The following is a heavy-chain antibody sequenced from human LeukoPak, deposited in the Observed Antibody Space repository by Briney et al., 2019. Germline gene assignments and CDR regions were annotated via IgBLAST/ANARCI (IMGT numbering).Heavy chain of an antibody. CDR3: ARDPLYGDPSYYFDY. Sequence: KAGGSLRLSCAASGFTFSSYSMNWVRQAPGKGLEWVSSLSSSSSCIYYADSVKGRFTIARVNAKNSLYLQMNSLRAEDTAVYYCARDPLYGDPSYYFDYWGQGTLVSVPS. CDR2: LSSSSSCI. CDR1: GFTFSSYS. V-gene: IGHV3-21*01. J-gene: IGHJ4*02. D-gene: IGHD4-17*01.